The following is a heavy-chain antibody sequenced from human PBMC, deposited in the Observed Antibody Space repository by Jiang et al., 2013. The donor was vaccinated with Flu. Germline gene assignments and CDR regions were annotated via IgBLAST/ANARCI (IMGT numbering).Heavy chain of an antibody. CDR3: AKACSGGSCYASNWFDP. J-gene: IGHJ5*02. CDR1: YG. CDR2: ISAYNGDT. Sequence: YGVGWVRQAPGQGLEWMGWISAYNGDTKYAQNFQGRVTMTTDTSTSTAYMELRSLRSDDTAVYYCAKACSGGSCYASNWFDPWGQGTLVTVSS. V-gene: IGHV1-18*01. D-gene: IGHD2-15*01.